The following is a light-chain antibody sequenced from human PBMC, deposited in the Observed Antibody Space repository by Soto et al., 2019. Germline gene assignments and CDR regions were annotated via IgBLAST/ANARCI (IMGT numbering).Light chain of an antibody. J-gene: IGKJ2*01. CDR3: QQYHTFPYT. Sequence: DIQLTQSPSSLSASVGDRVTLACQASQDIARSLSWFQQKPGKAPNLLIHAASNLEAGVTSRFSAGGSGTNFSLIISRLQPQDIATYYCQQYHTFPYTFGRGTKL. CDR2: AAS. CDR1: QDIARS. V-gene: IGKV1-33*01.